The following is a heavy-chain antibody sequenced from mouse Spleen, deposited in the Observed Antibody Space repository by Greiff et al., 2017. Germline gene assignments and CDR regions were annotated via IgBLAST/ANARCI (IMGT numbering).Heavy chain of an antibody. J-gene: IGHJ3*01. Sequence: EVQLVESGGGLVQPGGSRKLSCAASGFTFSSFGMHWVRQAPEKGLEWVAYISSGSSTIYYADTVKGRFTISRDNPKNTLFLQMTSLRSEDTAMYYCATYYGNYRFAYWGQGTLVTVSA. CDR3: ATYYGNYRFAY. D-gene: IGHD2-10*01. V-gene: IGHV5-17*02. CDR2: ISSGSSTI. CDR1: GFTFSSFG.